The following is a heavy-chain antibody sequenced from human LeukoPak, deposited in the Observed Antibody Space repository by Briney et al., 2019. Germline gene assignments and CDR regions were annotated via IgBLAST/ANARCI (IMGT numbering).Heavy chain of an antibody. CDR3: AKVLGMYGSSGYAWYFDY. J-gene: IGHJ4*02. D-gene: IGHD6-25*01. CDR1: GFTFSSYA. CDR2: ISGSGYST. V-gene: IGHV3-23*01. Sequence: GGSLRLSCTASGFTFSSYAISWVRQAPGKGLEWVSIISGSGYSTYYADSVKGRFTISRDNSKNTLYLQMNSLRAEDTAVYYCAKVLGMYGSSGYAWYFDYWGQGTLVTVSS.